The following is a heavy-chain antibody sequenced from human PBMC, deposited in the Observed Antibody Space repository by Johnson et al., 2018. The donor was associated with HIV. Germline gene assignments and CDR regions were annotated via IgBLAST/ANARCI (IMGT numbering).Heavy chain of an antibody. CDR1: GFTFSSYA. CDR3: AREGYYNFWSGADALDI. V-gene: IGHV3-30-3*01. J-gene: IGHJ3*02. CDR2: ISYDGSNK. Sequence: VQLVESGGGVVQPGRSLRLSCAASGFTFSSYAMHWVRQAPGKGLEWVAVISYDGSNKYYADSVKGRFTISRDNSKNTLYLQMNSLRAEDTAVYYCAREGYYNFWSGADALDIWGQGTMVTVSS. D-gene: IGHD3-3*01.